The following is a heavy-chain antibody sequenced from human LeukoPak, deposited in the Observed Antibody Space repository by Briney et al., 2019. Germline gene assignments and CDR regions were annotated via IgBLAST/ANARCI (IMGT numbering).Heavy chain of an antibody. CDR2: IKQDGSEK. J-gene: IGHJ5*02. Sequence: GGSLRLSCAASGFTFSNYWMSWVRQAPGKGLEWVANIKQDGSEKYYVDSVKGRFTISRDNAKNSLYLQMNSLRAEDTAVYYCARDPTPSAVTYSSGWYEPYNWFDPWGQGTLVTVSS. CDR3: ARDPTPSAVTYSSGWYEPYNWFDP. V-gene: IGHV3-7*01. D-gene: IGHD6-19*01. CDR1: GFTFSNYW.